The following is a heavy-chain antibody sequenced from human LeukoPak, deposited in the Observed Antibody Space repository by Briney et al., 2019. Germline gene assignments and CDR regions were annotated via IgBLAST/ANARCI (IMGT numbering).Heavy chain of an antibody. CDR1: GFTFSGYW. CDR2: IKQDGSEK. Sequence: GGSLRLSCAASGFTFSGYWMSWVRQAPGKGLEWVANIKQDGSEKYYVDSVKGRFTISRDNAKNSLYLQMNSLKAEDTAVYYCARDKSGYDVFDYWGQGTLVTVSS. CDR3: ARDKSGYDVFDY. J-gene: IGHJ4*02. D-gene: IGHD5-12*01. V-gene: IGHV3-7*03.